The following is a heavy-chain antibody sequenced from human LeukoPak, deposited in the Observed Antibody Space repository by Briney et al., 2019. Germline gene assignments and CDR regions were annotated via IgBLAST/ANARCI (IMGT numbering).Heavy chain of an antibody. CDR2: IYYSGST. J-gene: IGHJ6*03. Sequence: PSETLSLTCTVPGGSISSSSYYWGWIRQPPGKGLEWIGSIYYSGSTYYNPSLKSRVTISVDTSKNQFSLKLSSVTAADTAVYYCAREVTIFGGRLGYYYYYTDVWGKGTTVTVSS. V-gene: IGHV4-39*07. D-gene: IGHD3-3*01. CDR1: GGSISSSSYY. CDR3: AREVTIFGGRLGYYYYYTDV.